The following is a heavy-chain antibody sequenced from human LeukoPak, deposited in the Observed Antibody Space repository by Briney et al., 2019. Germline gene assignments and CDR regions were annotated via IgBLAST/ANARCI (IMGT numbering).Heavy chain of an antibody. CDR2: INQGGSDK. Sequence: PGGPLRLSCAPSGYTFSGHWMSCVRQAPGKGLEWVANINQGGSDKYYVDSVKGRFTISRDNANNLLYLQMNSLRGEETAVYYCTRDRSRAEHDWDQGTLVTVSS. J-gene: IGHJ4*02. CDR1: GYTFSGHW. CDR3: TRDRSRAEHD. D-gene: IGHD1-14*01. V-gene: IGHV3-7*01.